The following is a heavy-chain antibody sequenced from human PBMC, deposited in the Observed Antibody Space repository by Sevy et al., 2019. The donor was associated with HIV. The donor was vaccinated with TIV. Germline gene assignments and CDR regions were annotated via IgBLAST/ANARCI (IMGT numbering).Heavy chain of an antibody. CDR3: AIMGDYFDTSGYYPLKY. V-gene: IGHV1-2*02. CDR2: INPKTGGT. Sequence: ASVKVSCKASGYTFTGYYVHWLRQAPGQGLEWMGWINPKTGGTYFEKKFQDRVTMTTGTSITTAYLELSGLRFDDTAVYYCAIMGDYFDTSGYYPLKYWGQGTLVTVSS. CDR1: GYTFTGYY. D-gene: IGHD3-22*01. J-gene: IGHJ4*02.